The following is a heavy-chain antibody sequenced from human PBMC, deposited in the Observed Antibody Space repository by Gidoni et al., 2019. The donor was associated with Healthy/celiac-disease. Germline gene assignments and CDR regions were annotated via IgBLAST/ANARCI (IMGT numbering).Heavy chain of an antibody. CDR2: ISYSGGT. CDR3: ARLFVEMATIEEYYFDY. J-gene: IGHJ4*02. Sequence: QLQLQESGPGLVKPSETLSRTCTVPGGSISSSSYYWGWIRQPPGKGLEWIGSISYSGGTYPTPSLKIRVTISVDTSKNQFSLKLSSVTAADTAVYYCARLFVEMATIEEYYFDYWGQGTLVTVSS. D-gene: IGHD5-12*01. CDR1: GGSISSSSYY. V-gene: IGHV4-39*01.